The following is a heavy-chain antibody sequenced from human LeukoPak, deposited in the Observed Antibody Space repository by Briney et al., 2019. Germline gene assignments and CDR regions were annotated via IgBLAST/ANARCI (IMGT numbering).Heavy chain of an antibody. J-gene: IGHJ4*02. Sequence: PSETLSLTCTVSGGSVCSGSYFWTWIRQSPGKRLEYVGYIYDGGRTNYNPSLKSRVTISKDTSKNQFSLKLSSVTAADTAVYYCARDRLGGYSYVYWGQGSLVTVSS. CDR3: ARDRLGGYSYVY. D-gene: IGHD5-12*01. V-gene: IGHV4-61*01. CDR2: IYDGGRT. CDR1: GGSVCSGSYF.